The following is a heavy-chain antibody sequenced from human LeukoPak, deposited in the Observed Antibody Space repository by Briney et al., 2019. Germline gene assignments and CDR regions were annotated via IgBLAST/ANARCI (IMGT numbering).Heavy chain of an antibody. Sequence: RSSETLSLTCTVSGGSISSYYWSWIRQPPGKGLEWIGSIYHSGSTNYNPSLKGRVTISVDTSKNQFSLKLSSVTAADTAVYYCARDIHVPRIREPYFDIWGEGTLVTVSS. CDR2: IYHSGST. CDR3: ARDIHVPRIREPYFDI. CDR1: GGSISSYY. J-gene: IGHJ3*02. D-gene: IGHD1-14*01. V-gene: IGHV4-59*12.